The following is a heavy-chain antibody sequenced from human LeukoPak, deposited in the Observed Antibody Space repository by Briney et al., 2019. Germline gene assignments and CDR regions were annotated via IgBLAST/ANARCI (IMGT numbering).Heavy chain of an antibody. D-gene: IGHD3-10*01. CDR3: ARGGKDYFDY. Sequence: GGSLRLSCAASGFTFSSYSMNWVRRAPGKGLEWVSSISSSSYIYYADSVKGRFTISRDNAKNSLYLQMNSLRAEDTAVYYCARGGKDYFDYWGQGTLVTVSS. CDR1: GFTFSSYS. V-gene: IGHV3-21*01. CDR2: ISSSSYI. J-gene: IGHJ4*02.